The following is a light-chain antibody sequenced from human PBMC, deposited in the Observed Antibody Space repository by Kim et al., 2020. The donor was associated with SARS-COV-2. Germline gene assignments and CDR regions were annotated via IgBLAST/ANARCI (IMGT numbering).Light chain of an antibody. J-gene: IGKJ2*01. V-gene: IGKV1-12*01. CDR1: QDISSW. CDR2: AAS. CDR3: QQANSFPYT. Sequence: DIQMTQSPSSVSASVGDRVTITCRASQDISSWLAWYQQKPGKVPKLLIYAASSLQSGVPSRFSGGGSGTDFTLTISSLQPEDFATYYCQQANSFPYTFGQGTKLEI.